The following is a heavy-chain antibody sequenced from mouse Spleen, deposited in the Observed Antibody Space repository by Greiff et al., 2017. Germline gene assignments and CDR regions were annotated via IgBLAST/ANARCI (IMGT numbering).Heavy chain of an antibody. CDR3: ARRGLLYAMDY. CDR2: IHPNSGST. J-gene: IGHJ4*01. D-gene: IGHD1-1*01. V-gene: IGHV1-64*01. CDR1: GYTFTSYW. Sequence: VQLQQSGAELVKPGASVKLSCKASGYTFTSYWMHWVKQRPGQGLEWIGMIHPNSGSTNYNEKFKSKATLTVDKSSSTAYMQLSSLTSEDSAVYYCARRGLLYAMDYWGQGTSVTVSS.